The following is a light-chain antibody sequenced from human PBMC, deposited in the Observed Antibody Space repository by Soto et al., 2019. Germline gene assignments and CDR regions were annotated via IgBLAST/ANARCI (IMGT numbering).Light chain of an antibody. J-gene: IGKJ5*01. CDR2: DAS. CDR1: QSVSSY. V-gene: IGKV3-11*01. CDR3: QKRSNWPIT. Sequence: EIVLTQSPATLSLSPGERATLSCRASQSVSSYLAWYQQKPGQAPRLLIYDASNRATAIPARFSGSGSGTDFTLTISSLEPEDFAVYYCQKRSNWPITFGQGPRLEIK.